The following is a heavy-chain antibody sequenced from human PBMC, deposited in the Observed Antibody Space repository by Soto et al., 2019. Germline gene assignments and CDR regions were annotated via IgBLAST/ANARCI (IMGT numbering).Heavy chain of an antibody. CDR2: INHSGRT. Sequence: QVQLQQWGAGLLKPSETLSLTCAVYGGSFSGYYWSWIRQPPGKGLEWIGEINHSGRTNYNPSLKSRVTMSADTSKGQFSRKLSAVTAADTAVYYCARGRCSATYCYSNFDSWGQGTLVTVSS. D-gene: IGHD2-15*01. CDR1: GGSFSGYY. V-gene: IGHV4-34*01. CDR3: ARGRCSATYCYSNFDS. J-gene: IGHJ4*02.